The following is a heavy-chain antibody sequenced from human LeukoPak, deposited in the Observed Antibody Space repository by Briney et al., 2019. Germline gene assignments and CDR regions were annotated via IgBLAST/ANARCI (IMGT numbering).Heavy chain of an antibody. V-gene: IGHV3-11*04. CDR2: ISSSGSTI. D-gene: IGHD1-26*01. Sequence: PGGSLRLSCAASGFTFSDYYMSWIRQAPGKGLEWVSYISSSGSTIYYADSVKGRFTISRDNAKNSLYLQMNSLRAEDTAVYYCASQPLVGATFEEPWGQGTLVTVSS. J-gene: IGHJ5*02. CDR3: ASQPLVGATFEEP. CDR1: GFTFSDYY.